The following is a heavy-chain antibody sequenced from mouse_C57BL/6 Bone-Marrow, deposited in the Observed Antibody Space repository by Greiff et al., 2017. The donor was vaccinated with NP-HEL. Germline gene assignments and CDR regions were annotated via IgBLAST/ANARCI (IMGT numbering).Heavy chain of an antibody. J-gene: IGHJ1*03. D-gene: IGHD2-10*02. CDR2: FTMYSDAT. CDR1: YFAFMASA. Sequence: LQQSGAELVRPGSSVKLSCTASYFAFMASAMHWVKQRPGHGLEWIGSFTMYSDATEYSENFKGKATLTANTSSSTAYMELSGLTSESSAVYYCARVWSYWYFDVWGTGTTVTVSS. CDR3: ARVWSYWYFDV. V-gene: IGHV1-49*01.